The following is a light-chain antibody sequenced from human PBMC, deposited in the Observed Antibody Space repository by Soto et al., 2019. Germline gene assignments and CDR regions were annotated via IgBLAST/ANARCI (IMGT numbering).Light chain of an antibody. CDR2: DAS. V-gene: IGKV3-11*01. J-gene: IGKJ4*01. CDR3: QQRSNWPLT. Sequence: EIVLTQSPATLSLSPGERATLSCRASQSVSSYLAWYQQKRGQAPRLLIYDASNRATGVPARFSGSGSGTDFTLTINNLEPEAFAVYYCQQRSNWPLTFGGGTKVEIK. CDR1: QSVSSY.